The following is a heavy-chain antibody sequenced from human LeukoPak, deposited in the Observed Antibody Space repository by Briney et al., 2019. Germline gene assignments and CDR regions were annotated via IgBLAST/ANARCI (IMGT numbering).Heavy chain of an antibody. J-gene: IGHJ4*02. CDR1: GYTFTSYA. V-gene: IGHV1-3*01. CDR2: INAGNGNT. D-gene: IGHD5-18*01. CDR3: AREGYSYGCGFDY. Sequence: ASVKVSCKASGYTFTSYAMHWVRQAPGQRREWMGWINAGNGNTKYSQKLQGRVTITRDTSASTAYMELSSLRSEDTAVYYCAREGYSYGCGFDYWGQGALVTVSS.